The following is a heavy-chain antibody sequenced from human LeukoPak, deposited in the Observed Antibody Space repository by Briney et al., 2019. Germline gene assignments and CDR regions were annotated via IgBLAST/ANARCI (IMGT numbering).Heavy chain of an antibody. Sequence: ASVKVSCKASGYTFTSYYMHWVRQAPGQGLEWMGIINPSGGSTSYAQKLQGRVTMTTDTSTSTAYMELRSLRSDDTAVYYCARDMLVVVTAPDYWGQGTLVTVSS. J-gene: IGHJ4*02. CDR2: INPSGGST. CDR1: GYTFTSYY. D-gene: IGHD2-21*02. V-gene: IGHV1-46*01. CDR3: ARDMLVVVTAPDY.